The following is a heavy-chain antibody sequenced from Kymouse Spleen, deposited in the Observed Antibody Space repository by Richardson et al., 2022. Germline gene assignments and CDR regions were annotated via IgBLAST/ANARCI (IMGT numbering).Heavy chain of an antibody. Sequence: QVQLQESGPGLVKPSETLSLTCTVSGGSISSYYWSWIRQPPGKGLEWIGYIYYSGSTNYNPSLKSRVTISVDTSKNQFSLKLSSVTAADTAVYYCATDHSSSSHYYGMDVWGQGTTVTVSS. CDR1: GGSISSYY. J-gene: IGHJ6*02. CDR3: ATDHSSSSHYYGMDV. CDR2: IYYSGST. V-gene: IGHV4-59*01. D-gene: IGHD6-6*01.